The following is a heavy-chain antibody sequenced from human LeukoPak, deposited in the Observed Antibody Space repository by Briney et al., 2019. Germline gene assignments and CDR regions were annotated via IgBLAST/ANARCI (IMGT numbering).Heavy chain of an antibody. J-gene: IGHJ4*02. V-gene: IGHV3-7*04. CDR2: IKQDGSEK. CDR3: ARDCVIVGAPCYDY. D-gene: IGHD1-26*01. CDR1: GFTFSSYW. Sequence: GGSLRLSCAASGFTFSSYWMSWVRQAPGKGLEWVANIKQDGSEKYSVDSVKGRFNISRDNAKISLYLQMNSLRAEDTAVYYCARDCVIVGAPCYDYWGQGTLVTVSS.